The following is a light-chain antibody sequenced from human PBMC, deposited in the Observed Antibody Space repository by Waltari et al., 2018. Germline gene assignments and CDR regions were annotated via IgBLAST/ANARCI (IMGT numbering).Light chain of an antibody. J-gene: IGLJ3*02. CDR2: KDT. V-gene: IGLV3-25*03. Sequence: SYELTQPPSVSVSPGQTATITCSGDVLPNKHAYWYQQKPGQAPVLVMKKDTERPSGIPERFSGSSSGATVALTISGVQAEDEADYYCQSADSRGSYHWVFGGGTKLTVL. CDR1: VLPNKH. CDR3: QSADSRGSYHWV.